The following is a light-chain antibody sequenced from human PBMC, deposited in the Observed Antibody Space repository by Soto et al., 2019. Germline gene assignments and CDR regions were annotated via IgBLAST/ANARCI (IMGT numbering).Light chain of an antibody. CDR2: GAS. CDR1: QSVSSN. V-gene: IGKV3-15*01. CDR3: HQYDDGPYT. Sequence: EIVMTQSPATLSVSPGERATLSCRASQSVSSNVAWYQQIPGQTPRLLIYGASTRATGVPVRFSGSASGTEFTLTIRGLQSEDFAVYYCHQYDDGPYTFGQGTKVDIK. J-gene: IGKJ2*01.